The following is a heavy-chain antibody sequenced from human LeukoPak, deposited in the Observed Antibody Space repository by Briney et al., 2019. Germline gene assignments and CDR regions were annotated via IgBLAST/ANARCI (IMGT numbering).Heavy chain of an antibody. CDR3: ATATAYSSGWVYGMDV. D-gene: IGHD6-19*01. V-gene: IGHV3-30*03. CDR1: GFTFSSYG. J-gene: IGHJ6*02. Sequence: PGGSLGLSCAASGFTFSSYGMHWVRQAPGKGLEWVAVISYDGSNKYYADSVKGRFTISRDNSKNTLYLQMNSLRAEDTAVYYCATATAYSSGWVYGMDVWGQGTTVTVSS. CDR2: ISYDGSNK.